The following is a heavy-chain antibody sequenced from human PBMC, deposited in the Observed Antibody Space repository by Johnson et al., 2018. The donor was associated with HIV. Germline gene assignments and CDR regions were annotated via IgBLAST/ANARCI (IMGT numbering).Heavy chain of an antibody. CDR2: ISYDGSKK. J-gene: IGHJ3*02. D-gene: IGHD2-8*01. CDR1: GFTFDDYA. V-gene: IGHV3-30*14. CDR3: ARLGLTDAFDI. Sequence: QVQLVESGGGLVQPGRSLRLSCAASGFTFDDYAMHWVRQAPGKGLEWVAVISYDGSKKNYADSVKGRFSISRDNSKNTVYLQMNSLRAEDTAVYYCARLGLTDAFDIWGQGTMVTVSS.